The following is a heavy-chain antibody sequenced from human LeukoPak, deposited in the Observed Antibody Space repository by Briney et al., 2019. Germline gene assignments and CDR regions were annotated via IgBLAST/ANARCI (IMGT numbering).Heavy chain of an antibody. Sequence: GGSLRLSCAASGFTFSSYSMNWVRQAPGKGLEWVSYISSSSSTIYYADSVKGRFTISRDNAKNSLYLQMNSLRVEDTAVYYCAREGRVSGYDFDCWGQGTLVTVSS. V-gene: IGHV3-48*04. CDR1: GFTFSSYS. D-gene: IGHD5-12*01. J-gene: IGHJ4*02. CDR2: ISSSSSTI. CDR3: AREGRVSGYDFDC.